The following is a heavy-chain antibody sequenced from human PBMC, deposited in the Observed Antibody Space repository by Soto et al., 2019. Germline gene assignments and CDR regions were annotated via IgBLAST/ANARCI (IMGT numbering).Heavy chain of an antibody. V-gene: IGHV3-30-3*01. CDR2: ISYDGSNK. D-gene: IGHD3-10*01. J-gene: IGHJ4*02. CDR3: ARASGERYPGSRVFDS. Sequence: GGSLRLSCAASGFTFSSYAMHWVRQAPGKGLEWVAVISYDGSNKYYADSVKGRFTISRDNSKNTLYLQMNSLRAEDTAIYYCARASGERYPGSRVFDSWGQGTRVTVSS. CDR1: GFTFSSYA.